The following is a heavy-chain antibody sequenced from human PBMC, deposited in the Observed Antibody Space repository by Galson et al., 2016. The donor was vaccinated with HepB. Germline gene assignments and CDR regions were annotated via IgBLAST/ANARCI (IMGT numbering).Heavy chain of an antibody. V-gene: IGHV3-48*04. Sequence: SCAASGFTLSSYSMNWVRQTPGKGLEWVSYITSRSTAIYYADSVKGRFTISRDNARNSLYLQMNSLRAEDTAVYYCAREGTGSSSFIYYYYGMDGWGQGTTVTVSS. D-gene: IGHD6-13*01. CDR3: AREGTGSSSFIYYYYGMDG. CDR2: ITSRSTAI. CDR1: GFTLSSYS. J-gene: IGHJ6*02.